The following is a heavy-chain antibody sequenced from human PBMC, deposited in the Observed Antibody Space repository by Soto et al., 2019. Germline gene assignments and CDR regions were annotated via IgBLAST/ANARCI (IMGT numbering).Heavy chain of an antibody. CDR1: GFSLTTSGMR. D-gene: IGHD2-15*01. Sequence: SGPTLVNPTQTLTLTCTFSGFSLTTSGMRVSWIRQPPGEALEWLARIDWDDDKFYKTSLKTRLTISKDSSKNQVVLTMTNMDPVDTGKYYCARMFNCSGGTCPFGYWGQGALVTVSS. CDR2: IDWDDDK. V-gene: IGHV2-70*04. J-gene: IGHJ4*02. CDR3: ARMFNCSGGTCPFGY.